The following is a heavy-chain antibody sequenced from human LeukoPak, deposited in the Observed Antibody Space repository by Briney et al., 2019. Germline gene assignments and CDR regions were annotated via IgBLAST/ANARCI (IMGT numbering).Heavy chain of an antibody. D-gene: IGHD4-17*01. CDR2: ISSSSRHI. J-gene: IGHJ1*01. Sequence: GGSLRLSCAASGFTFSTYEMNWVRQAPGKGLEWVSSISSSSRHIYYADSVKGRFTISRDDAKNSVYLQMNSLRAEETAVYYCVRDFNTVTTAYLQHWGQGTLVTVSS. CDR1: GFTFSTYE. CDR3: VRDFNTVTTAYLQH. V-gene: IGHV3-21*01.